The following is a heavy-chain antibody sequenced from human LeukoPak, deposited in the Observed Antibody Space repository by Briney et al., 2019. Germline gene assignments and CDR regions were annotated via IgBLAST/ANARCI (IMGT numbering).Heavy chain of an antibody. V-gene: IGHV3-74*01. CDR3: VRDGMYNSSWGDAFDI. J-gene: IGHJ3*02. CDR2: ISSDGVST. D-gene: IGHD6-13*01. CDR1: GFTFSSYL. Sequence: GGSLRLSCAASGFTFSSYLMHWARHAPGTGLVWVSRISSDGVSTTYADSVKGRFSISRDNAKNTLYLQMNSLRAEDTAVYYCVRDGMYNSSWGDAFDIWGQGTMVTVSS.